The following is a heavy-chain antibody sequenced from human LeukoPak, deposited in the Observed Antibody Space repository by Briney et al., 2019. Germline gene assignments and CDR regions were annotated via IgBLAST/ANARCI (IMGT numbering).Heavy chain of an antibody. V-gene: IGHV3-21*01. CDR1: GFTFSSFA. D-gene: IGHD3-10*01. CDR2: ISSSSSYI. J-gene: IGHJ4*02. CDR3: ASGITIRDLDY. Sequence: GRSLRLSCAASGFTFSSFAMHWVRQAPGKGLEWVSSISSSSSYIFYADSVKGRFTISRDNAKNSLFLQMISLRAEDTAVYYCASGITIRDLDYWGQGTLVTVSS.